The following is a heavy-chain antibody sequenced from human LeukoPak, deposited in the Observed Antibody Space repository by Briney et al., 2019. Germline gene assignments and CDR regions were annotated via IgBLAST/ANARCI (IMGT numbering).Heavy chain of an antibody. D-gene: IGHD4-17*01. CDR2: IRKKGYGETT. CDR3: SRGLHDYGDSNYYFDQ. CDR1: GFSFGDDA. J-gene: IGHJ4*02. V-gene: IGHV3-49*03. Sequence: GGSLRLSCTASGFSFGDDAWSWFRQAPGKGLEFVCFIRKKGYGETTDYAASVRGRFTTSRDDAKSIAYLQMNSLEIEDTALYYCSRGLHDYGDSNYYFDQWGRGTQVTVSS.